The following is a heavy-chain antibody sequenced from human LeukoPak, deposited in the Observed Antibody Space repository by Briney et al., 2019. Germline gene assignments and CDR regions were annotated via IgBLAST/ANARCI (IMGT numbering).Heavy chain of an antibody. CDR2: ISSSSSYI. J-gene: IGHJ4*02. CDR1: GFTFSSYS. CDR3: ARGPPGNYDFWSGYYPFDN. D-gene: IGHD3-3*01. Sequence: AGGSLRLSCAASGFTFSSYSMNWVRQAPGKGLEWVSSISSSSSYIYYADSVKGRFTISRDNAKNSLYLQMNSLRAEDTAVYYCARGPPGNYDFWSGYYPFDNWGQGTLVTVSS. V-gene: IGHV3-21*01.